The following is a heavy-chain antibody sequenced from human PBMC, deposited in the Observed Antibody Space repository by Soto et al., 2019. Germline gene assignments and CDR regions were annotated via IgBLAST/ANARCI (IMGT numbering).Heavy chain of an antibody. CDR2: XXYXGXX. D-gene: IGHD5-12*01. Sequence: PSETLSLTCTVSGGSISSGGYYWSWIRQHTGKGLEWXGYXXYXGXXXYXXSLKSRVTISVDTSKNQFSLKLSSVTAADTAVYYCAMAKLRDGYNLTPWGQGTLVNV. CDR3: AMAKLRDGYNLTP. J-gene: IGHJ5*02. V-gene: IGHV4-31*03. CDR1: GGSISSGGYY.